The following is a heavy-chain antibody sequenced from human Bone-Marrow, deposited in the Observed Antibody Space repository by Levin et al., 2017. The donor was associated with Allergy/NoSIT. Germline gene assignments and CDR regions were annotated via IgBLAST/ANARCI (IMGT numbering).Heavy chain of an antibody. V-gene: IGHV3-15*01. CDR1: GFTFSNAW. CDR3: TTSNWGFRKDAFDI. CDR2: IKSKTDGGTT. Sequence: GGSLRLSCAASGFTFSNAWMSWVRQAPGKGLEWVGRIKSKTDGGTTDYAAPVKGRFTISRDDSKNTLYLQMNSLKTEDTAVYYCTTSNWGFRKDAFDIWGQGTMVTVSS. J-gene: IGHJ3*02. D-gene: IGHD7-27*01.